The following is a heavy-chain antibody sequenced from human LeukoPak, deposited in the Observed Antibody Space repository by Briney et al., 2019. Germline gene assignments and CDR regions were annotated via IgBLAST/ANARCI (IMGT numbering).Heavy chain of an antibody. V-gene: IGHV3-30*04. CDR3: AKRSMVRGVQFDAFDL. Sequence: GGSLRLSCAASGFTFTNYAMHWVRQAPGKGLEWVAVISYDETNKYYEDSVKGRFTISRDSSKNTLYLQMSSLRDEDTAVYYCAKRSMVRGVQFDAFDLWGQGTIVTVSS. J-gene: IGHJ3*01. D-gene: IGHD3-10*01. CDR1: GFTFTNYA. CDR2: ISYDETNK.